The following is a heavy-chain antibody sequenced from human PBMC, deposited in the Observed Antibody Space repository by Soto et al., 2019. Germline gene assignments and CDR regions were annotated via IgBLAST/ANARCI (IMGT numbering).Heavy chain of an antibody. CDR2: IIPILGIA. J-gene: IGHJ3*02. D-gene: IGHD3-16*01. CDR1: GGTFSSYT. CDR3: ARGPGTTFGLRAFDI. Sequence: QVQLVQSGVEVKKPGSSVKVSCKASGGTFSSYTISWVRQAPGQGLEWMGRIIPILGIANYAQKFQGRVTITADKSTSTAYMELSSLRSEDTAVYYCARGPGTTFGLRAFDIWGQGTMVTVSS. V-gene: IGHV1-69*04.